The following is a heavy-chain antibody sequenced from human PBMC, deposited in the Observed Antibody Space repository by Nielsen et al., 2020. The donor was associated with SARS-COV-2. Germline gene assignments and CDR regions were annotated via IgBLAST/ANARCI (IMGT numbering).Heavy chain of an antibody. V-gene: IGHV3-30*03. D-gene: IGHD5-12*01. CDR3: ARTSGDIVASKFFDY. J-gene: IGHJ4*02. CDR1: GFTFSSYG. Sequence: GESLKISCAASGFTFSSYGMHWVRQAPGKGLEWVAVISYDGSNKYYADSVKGRFTISRDNSKNTLYLQMNSLRAEDTAVYYCARTSGDIVASKFFDYWGQGTLVTVSS. CDR2: ISYDGSNK.